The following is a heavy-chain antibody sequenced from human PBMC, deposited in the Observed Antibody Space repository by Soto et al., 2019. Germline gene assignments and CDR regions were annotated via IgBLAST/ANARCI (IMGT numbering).Heavy chain of an antibody. D-gene: IGHD6-25*01. Sequence: EVQMLESGGGLVQPGGSLRLSCAASGFTFNSCATSWVRQAPGKGLEWVAAISSSGDSRYYADSVNGRFTISRDNSKNTLYLQMNSLIAEEPDTDYCAIDKRLPHDVFDIWGQGTMVTGSS. J-gene: IGHJ3*02. CDR3: AIDKRLPHDVFDI. CDR2: ISSSGDSR. CDR1: GFTFNSCA. V-gene: IGHV3-23*01.